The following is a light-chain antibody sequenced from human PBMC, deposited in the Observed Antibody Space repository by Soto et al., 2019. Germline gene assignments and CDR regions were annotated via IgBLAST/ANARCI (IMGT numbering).Light chain of an antibody. CDR1: QSVSSN. J-gene: IGKJ2*01. V-gene: IGKV3-15*01. Sequence: EIVMTQSPAILSVSPGERATLSCRASQSVSSNLAWYQQKPGQAPRLLFYGASTRATGIPARFSGSGSGTEFTLTISSLQSEDFAVYYCQQYDNWPPYTFGQGTKLQIK. CDR2: GAS. CDR3: QQYDNWPPYT.